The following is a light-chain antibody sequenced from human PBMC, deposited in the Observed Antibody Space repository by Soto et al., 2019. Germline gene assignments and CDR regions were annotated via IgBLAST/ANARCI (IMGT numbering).Light chain of an antibody. V-gene: IGLV2-11*01. J-gene: IGLJ1*01. CDR1: SSDVGGYNY. CDR3: CSYAGSYTFV. CDR2: DVS. Sequence: QSALTQPRSVSGSPGQSVTISCTGTSSDVGGYNYVSWYQQHPGKAPKLMIYDVSKRPSGVPDRFSGSKSGNTASLPNSGLQAEDEAAYYCCSYAGSYTFVFGTGTKVTVL.